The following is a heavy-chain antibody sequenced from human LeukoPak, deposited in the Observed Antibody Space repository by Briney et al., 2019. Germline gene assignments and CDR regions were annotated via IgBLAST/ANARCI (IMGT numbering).Heavy chain of an antibody. V-gene: IGHV1-2*02. Sequence: ASVKVSCKASGYTFTGYYMHWVRQAPGQGLEWMAWIHPNSGGTTYAQKFQGRVTVTRDTSISTAYMDLSGLRFDDTAIYYCTREDHWGQGTLVTVSS. CDR3: TREDH. J-gene: IGHJ4*02. CDR2: IHPNSGGT. CDR1: GYTFTGYY.